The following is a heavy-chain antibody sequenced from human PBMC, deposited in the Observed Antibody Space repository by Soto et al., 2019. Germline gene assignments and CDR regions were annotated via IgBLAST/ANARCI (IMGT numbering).Heavy chain of an antibody. CDR2: ISSSSSYI. CDR1: GFTFSSYS. D-gene: IGHD3-3*01. V-gene: IGHV3-21*01. CDR3: ARDSLEMPAEFDP. Sequence: GWSLRLSCAASGFTFSSYSMNWVRQAPGKGLEWVSSISSSSSYIYYADSVKGRFTISRDNAKNSLYLQMNSLRAEDTAVYYCARDSLEMPAEFDPWGQGTLVIVSS. J-gene: IGHJ5*02.